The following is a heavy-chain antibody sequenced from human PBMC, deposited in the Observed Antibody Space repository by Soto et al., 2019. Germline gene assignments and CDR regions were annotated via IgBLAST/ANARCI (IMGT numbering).Heavy chain of an antibody. CDR2: FHKSGSI. Sequence: PSETLSLTCTVSGGFISDSNDHWGWIRQSPGQGLEWIGSFHKSGSIHYNPPFKSRATISVDTSKNQFFLRLTSVTAADTAVYYCARLTCSNTRCLKLNGFDIWGQGTMVTVSS. CDR1: GGFISDSNDH. D-gene: IGHD2-2*01. J-gene: IGHJ3*02. CDR3: ARLTCSNTRCLKLNGFDI. V-gene: IGHV4-39*07.